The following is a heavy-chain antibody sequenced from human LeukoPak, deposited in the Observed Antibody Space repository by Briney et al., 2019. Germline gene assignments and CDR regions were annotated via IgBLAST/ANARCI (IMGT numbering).Heavy chain of an antibody. Sequence: SETLSLTCTVSGYSISSGYYWGWIRQPPGKGLEWIGSIYHSGSTYYNPSLKSRVTISVDTSKNQFSLKLSSVTAADTAVYYCAGSLVVATIHWGQGTLVTVSS. CDR3: AGSLVVATIH. V-gene: IGHV4-38-2*02. J-gene: IGHJ4*02. CDR2: IYHSGST. CDR1: GYSISSGYY. D-gene: IGHD5-12*01.